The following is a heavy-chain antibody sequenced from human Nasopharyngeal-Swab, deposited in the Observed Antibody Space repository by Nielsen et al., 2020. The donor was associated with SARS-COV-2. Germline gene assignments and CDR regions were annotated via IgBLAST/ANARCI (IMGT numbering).Heavy chain of an antibody. V-gene: IGHV1-3*01. D-gene: IGHD2-8*01. Sequence: WVRQAPGQRLEWMGWINAGNGNTKYSQKFQGRVTITRDTSASTAYMELSSLRSEDTAVYYCARHLTNDYHYYGMDVWGQGTTVTVSS. CDR2: INAGNGNT. J-gene: IGHJ6*02. CDR3: ARHLTNDYHYYGMDV.